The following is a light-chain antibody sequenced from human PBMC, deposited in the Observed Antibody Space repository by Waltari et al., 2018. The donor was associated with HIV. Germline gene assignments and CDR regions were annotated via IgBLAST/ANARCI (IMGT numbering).Light chain of an antibody. CDR1: QSISTY. Sequence: DIQMTQSPSSLSACVGDRVTIACRASQSISTYLNWYQLKPGKVPKLLISAASTLQSGVPSRFSGSGSGTDFTLTLSSLQPEDFATYYCLQSYTSPLTFGPGTKVEIK. CDR3: LQSYTSPLT. J-gene: IGKJ3*01. V-gene: IGKV1-39*01. CDR2: AAS.